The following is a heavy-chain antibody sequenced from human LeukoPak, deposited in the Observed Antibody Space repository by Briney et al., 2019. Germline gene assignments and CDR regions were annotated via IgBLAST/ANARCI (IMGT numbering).Heavy chain of an antibody. CDR3: ARDYQGVFDI. Sequence: PSETLSLTCAVYGGSFSGYYWSWIRQPPGKGLEWIGEINHSGSTNYNPSLKSRVTISVDTSKNQFSLKLSSVTAADTAVYYCARDYQGVFDIWGQGTMVTVSS. J-gene: IGHJ3*02. CDR2: INHSGST. V-gene: IGHV4-34*01. CDR1: GGSFSGYY. D-gene: IGHD2-2*01.